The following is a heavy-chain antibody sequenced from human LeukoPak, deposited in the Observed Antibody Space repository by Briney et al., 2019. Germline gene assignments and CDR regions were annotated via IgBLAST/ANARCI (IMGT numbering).Heavy chain of an antibody. Sequence: GGSLRLSCTTSVFPFSRYSMNWVRRAPGKGLEWVSYIISSGDTIYYADSVKGRFTISRDNAKNSVYLQMNSLRAEDTAVYYCASFPWELRPTWGQGTLVTVSS. CDR3: ASFPWELRPT. CDR2: IISSGDTI. V-gene: IGHV3-48*01. CDR1: VFPFSRYS. D-gene: IGHD1-26*01. J-gene: IGHJ4*02.